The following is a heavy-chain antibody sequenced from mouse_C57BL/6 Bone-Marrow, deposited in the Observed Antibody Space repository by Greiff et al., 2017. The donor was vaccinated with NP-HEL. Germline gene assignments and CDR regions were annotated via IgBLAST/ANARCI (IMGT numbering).Heavy chain of an antibody. CDR1: GYTFTGYW. V-gene: IGHV1-9*01. Sequence: VQLQQSGAELMKPGASVKLSCKATGYTFTGYWIEWVKQRPGHGLEWIGEILPGSGSTNYNEKFKGKATFTADTSSNTAYMQLSSLTTEDSAIYYCARVREIYYYGSSPAWFAYWGQGTLVTVSA. CDR2: ILPGSGST. D-gene: IGHD1-1*01. J-gene: IGHJ3*01. CDR3: ARVREIYYYGSSPAWFAY.